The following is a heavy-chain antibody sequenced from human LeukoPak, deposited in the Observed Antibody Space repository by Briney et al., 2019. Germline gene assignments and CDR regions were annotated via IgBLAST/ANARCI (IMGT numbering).Heavy chain of an antibody. Sequence: GASVKVSCKASGGTFSSYAISWVRQAPGQGLEWMGGIIPIFGTANYAQKFQGRVTITADESTSTAYMELSSLRSEDTAMYYCARGAVPAAIYNWFDPWGQGTLVTVSS. D-gene: IGHD2-2*01. V-gene: IGHV1-69*13. CDR1: GGTFSSYA. CDR3: ARGAVPAAIYNWFDP. J-gene: IGHJ5*02. CDR2: IIPIFGTA.